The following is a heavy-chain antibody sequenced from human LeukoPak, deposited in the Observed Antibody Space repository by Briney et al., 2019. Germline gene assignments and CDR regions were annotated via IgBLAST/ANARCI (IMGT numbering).Heavy chain of an antibody. CDR3: ARGPRVSTQIAATGILDY. V-gene: IGHV4-4*07. Sequence: SETLSLTCTVSGGSISSYYWSWIRQPAGKGLEWIGRIYTSGSTNYNPSLKSRVTMSVDASKNQFSLKLSSVTAADTAVYYCARGPRVSTQIAATGILDYWGQGTLVTVSS. D-gene: IGHD6-13*01. CDR2: IYTSGST. CDR1: GGSISSYY. J-gene: IGHJ4*02.